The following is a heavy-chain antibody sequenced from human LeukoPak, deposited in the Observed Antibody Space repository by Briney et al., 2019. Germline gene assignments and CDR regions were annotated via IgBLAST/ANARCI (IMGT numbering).Heavy chain of an antibody. V-gene: IGHV3-30*04. CDR2: ISYDGSNK. CDR3: ARDRTRFLEWLTY. D-gene: IGHD3-3*01. J-gene: IGHJ4*02. Sequence: SCKASGYTFTSYAMHWVRQAPGKGLEWVAVISYDGSNKYYADSVKGRFTISRDNSKNTLYLQMNSLRAEDTAVYYCARDRTRFLEWLTYWGQGTLVTVSS. CDR1: GYTFTSYA.